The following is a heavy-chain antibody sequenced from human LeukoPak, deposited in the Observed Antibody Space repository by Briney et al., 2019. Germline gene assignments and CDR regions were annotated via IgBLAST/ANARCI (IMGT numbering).Heavy chain of an antibody. V-gene: IGHV3-23*01. CDR1: GFTFSSYA. Sequence: GGSLRLSCAASGFTFSSYALSWVRQAPGKGLDWVSAISGSGGSTYYADSVKGRFTISRDNSKNTLYLQMNSLRAEDTAVYYCAKDRRYSYGCDYWGQGTLVTVSS. D-gene: IGHD5-18*01. J-gene: IGHJ4*02. CDR2: ISGSGGST. CDR3: AKDRRYSYGCDY.